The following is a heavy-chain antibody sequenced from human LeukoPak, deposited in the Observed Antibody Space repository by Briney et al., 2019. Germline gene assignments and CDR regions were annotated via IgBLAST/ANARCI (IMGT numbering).Heavy chain of an antibody. Sequence: PSETLSLTCTVSGGSISSSSYYWGWIRQPPGKGLEWIGRIYYSGSTYYNPSLKSRVTISVDTSKNQFSLKLSSVTAADTAVYYCARRSKYYYDSSGLKFDPWGQGTLVTVSS. CDR3: ARRSKYYYDSSGLKFDP. CDR2: IYYSGST. J-gene: IGHJ5*02. D-gene: IGHD3-22*01. V-gene: IGHV4-39*01. CDR1: GGSISSSSYY.